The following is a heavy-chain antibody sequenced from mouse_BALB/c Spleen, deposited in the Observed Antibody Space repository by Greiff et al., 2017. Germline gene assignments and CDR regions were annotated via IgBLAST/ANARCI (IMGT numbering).Heavy chain of an antibody. V-gene: IGHV5-12-2*01. J-gene: IGHJ4*01. CDR3: ASSGSSYVLYAMDY. D-gene: IGHD1-1*01. Sequence: DVKLVESGGGLVQPGGSLKLSCAASGFTFSSYTMSWVRQTPEKRLEWVAYISNGGGSTYYPDTVKGRFTISRDNAKNTLYLQMSSLKSEDTAMYYCASSGSSYVLYAMDYWGQGTSVTVSS. CDR1: GFTFSSYT. CDR2: ISNGGGST.